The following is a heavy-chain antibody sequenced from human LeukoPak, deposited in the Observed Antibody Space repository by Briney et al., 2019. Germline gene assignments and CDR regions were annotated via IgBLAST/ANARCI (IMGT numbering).Heavy chain of an antibody. Sequence: SETLSLTCTVSGYSISSGYYWGWIRQPPGKGLEWIGSIYHIGSTYYNPSLKSQVTISVDTSKNQFSLKLSSVTAADTAVYYCARDPIAAAGNWFDPWGQGTLVTVSS. CDR3: ARDPIAAAGNWFDP. D-gene: IGHD6-13*01. CDR1: GYSISSGYY. V-gene: IGHV4-38-2*02. CDR2: IYHIGST. J-gene: IGHJ5*02.